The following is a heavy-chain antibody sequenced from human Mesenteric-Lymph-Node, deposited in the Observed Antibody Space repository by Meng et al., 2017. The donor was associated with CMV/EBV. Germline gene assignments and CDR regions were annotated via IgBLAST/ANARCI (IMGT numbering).Heavy chain of an antibody. CDR2: INSDGSST. Sequence: GESLKISCAASGFTFSSYWMHWVRQAPGKGLVWVSRINSDGSSTSYADSVKGRFTISRDNAKNTLYLQMNSLRAEDTAVYYCARDGDYYDSSGYSSLDYWGHGTLVTVSS. V-gene: IGHV3-74*01. D-gene: IGHD3-22*01. CDR3: ARDGDYYDSSGYSSLDY. CDR1: GFTFSSYW. J-gene: IGHJ4*01.